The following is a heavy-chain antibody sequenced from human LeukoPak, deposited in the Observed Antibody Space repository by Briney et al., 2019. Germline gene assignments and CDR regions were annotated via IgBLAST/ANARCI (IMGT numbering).Heavy chain of an antibody. Sequence: PGGSLRLSCAASGFTFSSYAMSWVRQAPGKGLEWVAVIWYDGSNKYYADSVKGRFTISRDNSKNTLYLQMNSLRAEDTAVYYCARDRPPGGFFDYWGQGTLVTVSS. CDR2: IWYDGSNK. CDR1: GFTFSSYA. V-gene: IGHV3-33*08. CDR3: ARDRPPGGFFDY. J-gene: IGHJ4*02. D-gene: IGHD3-16*01.